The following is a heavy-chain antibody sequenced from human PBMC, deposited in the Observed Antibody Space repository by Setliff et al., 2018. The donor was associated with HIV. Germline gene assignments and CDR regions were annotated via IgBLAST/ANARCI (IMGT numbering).Heavy chain of an antibody. D-gene: IGHD5-18*01. J-gene: IGHJ4*02. CDR3: ARTRGYTYGYIDS. Sequence: PSETLSLTCAVYGESFSDDYWSWIRQPPGWGLEWIGEINHSGTTNYNPSLMGRLNISVDTSKNQFSLKLNSVTAADTAVYYCARTRGYTYGYIDSWAQGTLVTVSS. CDR2: INHSGTT. CDR1: GESFSDDY. V-gene: IGHV4-34*01.